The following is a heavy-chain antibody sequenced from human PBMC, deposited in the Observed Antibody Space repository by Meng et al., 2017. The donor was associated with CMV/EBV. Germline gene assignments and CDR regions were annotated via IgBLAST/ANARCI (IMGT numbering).Heavy chain of an antibody. CDR3: ARDLRVPARPLYYYYGMDV. D-gene: IGHD2-2*01. CDR1: GGTFSSYA. V-gene: IGHV1-69*10. CDR2: IIPILGIA. Sequence: SVKVSCKASGGTFSSYAISWVRQAPGQGLEWMGGIIPILGIANYAQKFQGRVTITADKSTSTAYMELSSLRSEDTAVYYCARDLRVPARPLYYYYGMDVWSQGTTVTVSS. J-gene: IGHJ6*02.